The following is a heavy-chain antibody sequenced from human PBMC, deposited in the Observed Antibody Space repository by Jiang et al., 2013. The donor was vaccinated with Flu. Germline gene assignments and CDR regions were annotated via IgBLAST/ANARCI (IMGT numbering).Heavy chain of an antibody. V-gene: IGHV1-69*01. D-gene: IGHD6-19*01. J-gene: IGHJ5*02. Sequence: RVTITADASTSTAYMELSSLRSEDTAVYYCARGQWLVPFDPWGQGTLVTVSS. CDR3: ARGQWLVPFDP.